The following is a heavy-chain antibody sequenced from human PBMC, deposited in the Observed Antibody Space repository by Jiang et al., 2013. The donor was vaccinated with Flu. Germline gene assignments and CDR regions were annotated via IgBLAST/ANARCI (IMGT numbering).Heavy chain of an antibody. CDR2: IIPILGTA. Sequence: GAEVKKPGSSVKVSCKASGGTFSSYAISWVRQAPGQGLEWMGGIIPILGTANYAQKFQGRITITADESTTTAYMELSSLRSDDTAVYYCARVSGEHCSSTSCYTRTDWYFDLWGRGTLVSVSS. V-gene: IGHV1-69*01. CDR1: GGTFSSYA. CDR3: ARVSGEHCSSTSCYTRTDWYFDL. J-gene: IGHJ2*01. D-gene: IGHD2-2*02.